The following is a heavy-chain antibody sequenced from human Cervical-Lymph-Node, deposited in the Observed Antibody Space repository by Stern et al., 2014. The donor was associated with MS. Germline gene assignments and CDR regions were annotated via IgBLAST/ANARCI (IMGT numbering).Heavy chain of an antibody. V-gene: IGHV3-21*01. CDR3: ARGGYFSDY. CDR1: GFTFSTFS. D-gene: IGHD3-22*01. Sequence: EVQLEESGGGLVKPGGSLRLSCAASGFTFSTFSMNWVRQAPGKGLEWVSSISSSGSSNYYADSVKGRFTISRDNAKNSLYLQMNSLSAEDTAVYYCARGGYFSDYLGQGTLVTVSS. J-gene: IGHJ4*02. CDR2: ISSSGSSN.